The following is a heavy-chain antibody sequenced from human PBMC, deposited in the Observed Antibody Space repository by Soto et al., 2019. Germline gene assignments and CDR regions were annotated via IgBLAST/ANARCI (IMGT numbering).Heavy chain of an antibody. J-gene: IGHJ6*02. CDR3: ARRLYCSSTSCKSLSYYYGMDV. V-gene: IGHV4-39*01. CDR2: IYYSGST. CDR1: GGSISSSSYY. Sequence: QLQLQESGPGLVKPSETLSLTCTVSGGSISSSSYYWGWIRQPPGKGLEWIGSIYYSGSTYYNPSLKSRVTISVDTSKNQFSLKLSSVTAADTAVYYCARRLYCSSTSCKSLSYYYGMDVWGQGTTVTVSS. D-gene: IGHD2-2*01.